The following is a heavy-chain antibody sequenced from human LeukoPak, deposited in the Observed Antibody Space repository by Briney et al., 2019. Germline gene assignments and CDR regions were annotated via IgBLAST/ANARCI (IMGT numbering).Heavy chain of an antibody. CDR1: GYSFTTYW. Sequence: GESLKISCKGSGYSFTTYWIGWVRQMPGKGLVWMGNIYPGDSDTRYSPSLQGQVTISADKSSRTAFLQWTSLKASDTAMYYCARSYYDSSGYYSLGVLDIWGQGTVVTVSS. D-gene: IGHD3-22*01. J-gene: IGHJ3*02. V-gene: IGHV5-51*01. CDR2: IYPGDSDT. CDR3: ARSYYDSSGYYSLGVLDI.